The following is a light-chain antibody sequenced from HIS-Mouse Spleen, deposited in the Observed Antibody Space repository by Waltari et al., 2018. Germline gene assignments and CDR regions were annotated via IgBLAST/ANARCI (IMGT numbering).Light chain of an antibody. J-gene: IGLJ2*01. CDR3: YSTDGSGNHRV. CDR2: EDS. Sequence: SYELTQPPSVSVSPGQTARITCSGDALPKKYAYWYQQKSGQAPVLVIYEDSKRPSGIPEGFAGSSSGTMATLTISGAQVGDEADYYCYSTDGSGNHRVFGGGTKLTVL. CDR1: ALPKKY. V-gene: IGLV3-10*01.